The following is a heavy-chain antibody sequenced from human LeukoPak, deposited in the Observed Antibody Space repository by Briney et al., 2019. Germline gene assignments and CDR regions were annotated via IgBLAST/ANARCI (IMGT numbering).Heavy chain of an antibody. V-gene: IGHV1-69*05. J-gene: IGHJ4*02. CDR2: IIPIFGTA. Sequence: SVKVSFKATGGTFSSYAISWVRQAPGQGLEWMGRIIPIFGTANYAQKFQGRVTVTTDESTSTAYMELSSLRSEDTAVYYCARGSGWCFDYWGQGTLVTVSS. D-gene: IGHD6-19*01. CDR1: GGTFSSYA. CDR3: ARGSGWCFDY.